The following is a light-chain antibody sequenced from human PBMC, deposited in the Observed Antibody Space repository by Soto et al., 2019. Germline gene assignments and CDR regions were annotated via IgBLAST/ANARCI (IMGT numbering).Light chain of an antibody. J-gene: IGKJ1*01. CDR1: QNINSW. Sequence: DIQMTQSPSTLSASVGDRVTITCRASQNINSWLAWYQQKPGKAPNLLIYKASTLKSGVPSRFSGSGSGTEFTLTISSLQPDDFATYYCQHYNSYSEAFGQGTKVELK. V-gene: IGKV1-5*03. CDR3: QHYNSYSEA. CDR2: KAS.